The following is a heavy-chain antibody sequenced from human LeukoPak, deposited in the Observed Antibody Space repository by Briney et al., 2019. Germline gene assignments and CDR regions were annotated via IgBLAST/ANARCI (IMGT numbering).Heavy chain of an antibody. CDR3: ARVGGATTFYFDY. CDR2: INPNSGGT. Sequence: ASVKVSCKASGYTFTGYYMHWVRQAPGQGLEWMGWINPNSGGTNYAQKFQGRVTMTRDTSLSTAYMELSRLRSDDTAVYYCARVGGATTFYFDYWGQGTLVTVSS. D-gene: IGHD1-26*01. CDR1: GYTFTGYY. J-gene: IGHJ4*02. V-gene: IGHV1-2*02.